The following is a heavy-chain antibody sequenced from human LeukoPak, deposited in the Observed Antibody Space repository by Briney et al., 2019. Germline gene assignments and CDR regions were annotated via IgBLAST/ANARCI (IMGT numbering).Heavy chain of an antibody. CDR3: AGIPVFGVVLHQVPV. Sequence: ASVKVSCKASGGTFSDYAYNWVRQAPGQGLEWMGVFIPILGTANSTQNFQDRVTITADISTNTAYLELTSLRSEDTAVYFCAGIPVFGVVLHQVPVWGKGTTVTVSS. CDR1: GGTFSDYA. V-gene: IGHV1-69*10. J-gene: IGHJ6*04. CDR2: FIPILGTA. D-gene: IGHD3-3*01.